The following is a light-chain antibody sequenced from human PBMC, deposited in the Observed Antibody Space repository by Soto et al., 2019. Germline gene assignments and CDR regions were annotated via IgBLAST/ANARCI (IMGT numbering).Light chain of an antibody. V-gene: IGKV3-11*01. J-gene: IGKJ4*01. Sequence: EIVLTQSPATLSLSLGERATLSCRASQNINTYSVWYQQKPGQAPRLLTYDASKRATGIPDRFSGSGSGTDFTLTISTLAPEDFAVYYCQHSNSWPRAFGGGTKVELK. CDR1: QNINTY. CDR3: QHSNSWPRA. CDR2: DAS.